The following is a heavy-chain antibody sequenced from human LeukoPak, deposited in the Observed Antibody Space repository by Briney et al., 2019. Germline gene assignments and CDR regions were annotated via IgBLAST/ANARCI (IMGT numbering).Heavy chain of an antibody. V-gene: IGHV4-61*02. J-gene: IGHJ3*02. CDR3: ARDDYSSSWHDALDI. Sequence: SQTLSLTCTVSGGSISSGSYYWGWIRQPAGKGLEWIGRIYTRGSTNYNPSLKSRVTISVDTSKNQFSLKLSSVTAADTAVYYCARDDYSSSWHDALDIWGQGTMVTVSS. CDR1: GGSISSGSYY. CDR2: IYTRGST. D-gene: IGHD6-13*01.